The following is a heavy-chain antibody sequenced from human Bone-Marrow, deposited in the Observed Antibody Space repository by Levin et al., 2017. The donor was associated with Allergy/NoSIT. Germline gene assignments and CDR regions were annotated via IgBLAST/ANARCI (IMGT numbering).Heavy chain of an antibody. CDR3: AKVKGLYGSGSTVHWFDP. V-gene: IGHV3-23*01. J-gene: IGHJ5*02. CDR2: ISGSGGST. CDR1: GFTFSSYA. Sequence: AASVKVSCAASGFTFSSYAMSWVRQAPGKGLEWVSAISGSGGSTYYADSVKGRFTISRDNSKNTLYLQMNSLRAEDTAVYYCAKVKGLYGSGSTVHWFDPWGQGTLVTVSS. D-gene: IGHD3-10*01.